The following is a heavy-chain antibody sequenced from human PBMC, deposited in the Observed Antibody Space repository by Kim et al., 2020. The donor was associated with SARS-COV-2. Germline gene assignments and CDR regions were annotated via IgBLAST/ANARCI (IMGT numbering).Heavy chain of an antibody. Sequence: PTYAQGFTGRFVFSLDTSVSTAYLKINSLKAEDTAVYYCARVRSSSGWFDPWGQGTLVTVSS. V-gene: IGHV7-4-1*02. CDR2: P. CDR3: ARVRSSSGWFDP. D-gene: IGHD6-6*01. J-gene: IGHJ5*02.